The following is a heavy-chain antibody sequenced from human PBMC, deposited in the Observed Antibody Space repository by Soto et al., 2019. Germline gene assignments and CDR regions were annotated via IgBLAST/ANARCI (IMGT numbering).Heavy chain of an antibody. V-gene: IGHV3-9*01. Sequence: EVQLVESGGGLVQPGRSLRLSCAASGFSFENNAMHWVRQAPGKGLEWVSGITWHGGTIGYADSVQGRFTIARDNAKNSLYLQMNSLRLEDTAVYYCAKDLGQQWVVLYAFDVWGQGTVVTVSS. CDR1: GFSFENNA. D-gene: IGHD6-19*01. CDR2: ITWHGGTI. CDR3: AKDLGQQWVVLYAFDV. J-gene: IGHJ3*01.